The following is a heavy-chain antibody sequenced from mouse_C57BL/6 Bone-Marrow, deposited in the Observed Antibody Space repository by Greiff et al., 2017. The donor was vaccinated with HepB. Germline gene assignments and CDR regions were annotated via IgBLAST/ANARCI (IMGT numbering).Heavy chain of an antibody. D-gene: IGHD6-1*01. J-gene: IGHJ2*01. CDR2: IYPRSGNT. Sequence: QVQLQQSGAELARPGASVKLSCKASGYTFTSYGISWVKQRTGQGLEWIGEIYPRSGNTYYNEKFKGKATLTADKSSSTAYMELRSLTSDDSAVYFCAILWDYWGQGTTLPGSS. V-gene: IGHV1-81*01. CDR3: AILWDY. CDR1: GYTFTSYG.